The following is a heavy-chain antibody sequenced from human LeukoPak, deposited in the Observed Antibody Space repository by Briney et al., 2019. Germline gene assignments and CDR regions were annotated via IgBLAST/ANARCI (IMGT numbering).Heavy chain of an antibody. V-gene: IGHV4-34*01. CDR2: ISHSGST. CDR3: ARNFDL. J-gene: IGHJ2*01. Sequence: SETLSLSCAVSGGSFSGYYWSWVRQPPGEGLEWIGEISHSGSTKYSPSIRSRDIILVDTSKNQFTLQLNSVAAADTAVYYSARNFDLWGRGTLVTVSS. CDR1: GGSFSGYY.